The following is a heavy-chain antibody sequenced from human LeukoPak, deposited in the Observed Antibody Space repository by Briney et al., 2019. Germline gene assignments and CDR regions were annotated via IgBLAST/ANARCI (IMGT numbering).Heavy chain of an antibody. CDR3: ARKDYDSSGGWFDP. CDR2: IYYSGST. CDR1: GDSISSGDYS. Sequence: SETLSLTCTVSGDSISSGDYSWSWIRQPPGKGLEWIGYIYYSGSTYYNPSLKSRVTISVDTSKNQFSLKLSSVTAADTAVYYCARKDYDSSGGWFDPWGQGTLVTVSS. V-gene: IGHV4-30-4*01. J-gene: IGHJ5*02. D-gene: IGHD3-22*01.